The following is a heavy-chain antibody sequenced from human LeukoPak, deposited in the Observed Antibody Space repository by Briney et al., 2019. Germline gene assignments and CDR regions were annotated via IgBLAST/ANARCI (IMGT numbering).Heavy chain of an antibody. J-gene: IGHJ4*02. Sequence: SETLSLTCTVSGDSISSSNYYWGWIRQPPGKGLEWIGSFYSSEITHYNPSLKSRVTISVDTSKNQFSLRLTSVTAADTAVYYCARGRDSRGYQFMGFDSWGRGTLVTVSS. CDR3: ARGRDSRGYQFMGFDS. V-gene: IGHV4-39*02. CDR1: GDSISSSNYY. CDR2: FYSSEIT. D-gene: IGHD3-22*01.